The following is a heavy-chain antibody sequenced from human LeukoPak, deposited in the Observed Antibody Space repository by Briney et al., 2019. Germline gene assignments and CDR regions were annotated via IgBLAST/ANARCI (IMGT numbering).Heavy chain of an antibody. CDR1: GYSFTSYW. CDR2: IYPGDSDT. Sequence: GESLKISCKGSGYSFTSYWIGWVRQMPGKGLEWMGIIYPGDSDTRYSPSFQGQVTISADKSISTAYLQWSSLKASDTAMYYCARHMPRRVFKGWFDPWGQGTLVTVSS. J-gene: IGHJ5*02. CDR3: ARHMPRRVFKGWFDP. D-gene: IGHD2-2*01. V-gene: IGHV5-51*01.